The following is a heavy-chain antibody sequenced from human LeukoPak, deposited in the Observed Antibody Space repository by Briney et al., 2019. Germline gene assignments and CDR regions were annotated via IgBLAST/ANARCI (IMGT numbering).Heavy chain of an antibody. CDR1: GGTFSSYA. J-gene: IGHJ4*02. D-gene: IGHD3-10*01. V-gene: IGHV1-69*13. CDR3: ARVSMVRGPAFDY. CDR2: IIPIFGTA. Sequence: ASVKVSCKASGGTFSSYAISWMRQAPGQGLEWMGGIIPIFGTANYAQKFQGRVTITADESTSTAYMELSSLRSEDTAVYYCARVSMVRGPAFDYWGQGTLVTVSS.